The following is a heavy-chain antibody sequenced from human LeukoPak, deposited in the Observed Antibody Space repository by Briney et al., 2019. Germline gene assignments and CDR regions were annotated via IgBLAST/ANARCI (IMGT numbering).Heavy chain of an antibody. CDR3: AKDSDGSGYYFDY. CDR1: GFTFSSYW. V-gene: IGHV3-7*03. D-gene: IGHD3-22*01. J-gene: IGHJ4*02. Sequence: GGSLRLSCAASGFTFSSYWMSWVRQAPGKGLEWVANIKQDGSEKYYVDSVKGRFTISRDNAKNSLYLQMNSLRAEDTALYYCAKDSDGSGYYFDYWGQGTLVTVSS. CDR2: IKQDGSEK.